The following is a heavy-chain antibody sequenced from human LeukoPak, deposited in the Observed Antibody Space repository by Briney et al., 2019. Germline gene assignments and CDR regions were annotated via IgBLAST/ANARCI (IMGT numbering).Heavy chain of an antibody. CDR1: GYTFTSYD. CDR3: ASRYYYDSSGYPGPDAFDI. V-gene: IGHV1-2*02. D-gene: IGHD3-22*01. J-gene: IGHJ3*02. Sequence: ASVKVSCKASGYTFTSYDINWVRQAPGQGLEWMGWINPNSGGTNYAQKFQGRVTMTRDTSISTAYMELSRLRSDDTAVYYCASRYYYDSSGYPGPDAFDIWGQGTMVTVSS. CDR2: INPNSGGT.